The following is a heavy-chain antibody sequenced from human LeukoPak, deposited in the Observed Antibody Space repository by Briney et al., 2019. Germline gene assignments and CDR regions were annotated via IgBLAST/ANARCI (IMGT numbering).Heavy chain of an antibody. Sequence: GASVTVSCKASGHTFTDYFIHWVRQVPGQGLEWMGWIGPKSGDTSYSQKFQGRVTVTRDTSISTAYMDLSRLRFDDTAVYYCGRNRLGKALDIWGQGTMVTVSS. CDR3: GRNRLGKALDI. CDR2: IGPKSGDT. V-gene: IGHV1-2*02. CDR1: GHTFTDYF. D-gene: IGHD7-27*01. J-gene: IGHJ3*02.